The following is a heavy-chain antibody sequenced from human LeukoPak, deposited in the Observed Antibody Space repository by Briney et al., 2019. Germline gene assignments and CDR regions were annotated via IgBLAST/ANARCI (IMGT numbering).Heavy chain of an antibody. J-gene: IGHJ4*02. CDR2: ISYDGSNK. D-gene: IGHD1-26*01. Sequence: GGSLRLSCAASGFTFSSYAMHWVRQAPGKGLEWVAVISYDGSNKYYADSVKGRFTISRDNSKNTLYLQMNSLRAEDTAVYYCAYLGIADYWGQGTLVTVPS. CDR3: AYLGIADY. CDR1: GFTFSSYA. V-gene: IGHV3-30*04.